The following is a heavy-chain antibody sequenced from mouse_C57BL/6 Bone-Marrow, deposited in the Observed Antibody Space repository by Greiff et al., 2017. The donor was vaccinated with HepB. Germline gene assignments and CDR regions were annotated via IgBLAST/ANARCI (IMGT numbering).Heavy chain of an antibody. Sequence: EVQLVESGGGLVQPKGSLKLSCAASGFSFNTYAMNWVRQAPGKGLEWVARIRSKSNIYATYYADSVKDRFTISRDDSESMLYLQMNNLKTEDTAMYYCVRHTTVVAPYYAMDYWGQGTSVTVSS. V-gene: IGHV10-1*01. CDR3: VRHTTVVAPYYAMDY. D-gene: IGHD1-1*01. J-gene: IGHJ4*01. CDR2: IRSKSNIYAT. CDR1: GFSFNTYA.